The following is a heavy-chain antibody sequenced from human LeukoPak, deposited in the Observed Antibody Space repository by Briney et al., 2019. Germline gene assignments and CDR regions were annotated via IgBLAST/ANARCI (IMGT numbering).Heavy chain of an antibody. D-gene: IGHD5-18*01. Sequence: SETLSLTCTVSGGSISSYYWSWIRQPPGKGLEWIGYIYYSGSTNYNPSLKSRVTISVDTSKNQFSLKLSSVTAADTAVYYCARGSARRGYSYGPNWFDSWGQGTLVTVSS. CDR3: ARGSARRGYSYGPNWFDS. CDR2: IYYSGST. V-gene: IGHV4-59*01. CDR1: GGSISSYY. J-gene: IGHJ5*01.